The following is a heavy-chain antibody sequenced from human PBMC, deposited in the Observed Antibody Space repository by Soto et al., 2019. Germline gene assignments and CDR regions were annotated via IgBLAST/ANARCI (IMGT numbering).Heavy chain of an antibody. CDR2: IVVGSGNT. CDR3: ARDQSWHDLVWWFDP. V-gene: IGHV1-58*01. CDR1: GFTFTSSA. Sequence: GASVKVSCKASGFTFTSSAGQWGRQARGQRLEWMGWIVVGSGNTNYAQKFQERVTITRDMSTSTAYMELNSLTSEDTAVYYCARDQSWHDLVWWFDPWGQGTLVTVSS. D-gene: IGHD1-1*01. J-gene: IGHJ5*02.